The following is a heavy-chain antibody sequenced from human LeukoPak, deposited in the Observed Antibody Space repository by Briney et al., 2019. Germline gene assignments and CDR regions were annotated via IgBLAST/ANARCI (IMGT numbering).Heavy chain of an antibody. D-gene: IGHD1-20*01. J-gene: IGHJ4*02. Sequence: PGGSLRLSCAASGFTFSSYSMNWVRQAPGKGLEWVSSISSSSTYIYYADSVKGRFTISRDNAKNSLYLQMNSLRVEDTAVYYCARESIIGTTVSYYFDYWGQGTLVTVSS. CDR1: GFTFSSYS. CDR2: ISSSSTYI. CDR3: ARESIIGTTVSYYFDY. V-gene: IGHV3-21*01.